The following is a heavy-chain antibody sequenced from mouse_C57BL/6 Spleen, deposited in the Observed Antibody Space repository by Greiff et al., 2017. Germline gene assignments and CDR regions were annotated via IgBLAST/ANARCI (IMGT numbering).Heavy chain of an antibody. V-gene: IGHV1-54*01. J-gene: IGHJ4*01. Sequence: VQLQQSGAELVRPGTSVKVSCKASGYAFTNYLIEWVKQRPGQGLEWIGVINPGSGGTNYNEKFKGKATLTADKSSSTAYMQLSSLTSEDSAVYFCARWGDYWGQGTSVTVAS. CDR2: INPGSGGT. CDR3: ARWGDY. CDR1: GYAFTNYL.